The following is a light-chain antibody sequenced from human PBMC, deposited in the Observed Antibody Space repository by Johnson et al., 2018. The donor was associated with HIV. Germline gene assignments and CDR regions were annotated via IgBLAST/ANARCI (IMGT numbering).Light chain of an antibody. CDR1: SSNIGNNY. CDR3: GTWDSSLSGGV. J-gene: IGLJ1*01. V-gene: IGLV1-51*02. CDR2: ENN. Sequence: QSVLTQSPSVSAAPGQKVTISCSGSSSNIGNNYVSWYQQLPGTAPELLIYENNKRPSGIPDRFSGSKSGTSATLGITGLQTGDEADYYCGTWDSSLSGGVFGTGTKVTVL.